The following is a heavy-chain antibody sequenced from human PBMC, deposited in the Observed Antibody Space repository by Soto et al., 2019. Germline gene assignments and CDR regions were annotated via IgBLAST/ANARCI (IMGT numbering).Heavy chain of an antibody. J-gene: IGHJ4*02. CDR2: INHSGSS. CDR1: GGSFSGYI. Sequence: PSETLSLTCTVSGGSFSGYIWTWIRQTPGKGLQWIGQINHSGSSIYNPSLKNRVTISTMSNNKFSLKLNSVTAADTAVYYCARVRREFDTSGPVDYWGQGTLVTVSS. D-gene: IGHD6-25*01. V-gene: IGHV4-34*01. CDR3: ARVRREFDTSGPVDY.